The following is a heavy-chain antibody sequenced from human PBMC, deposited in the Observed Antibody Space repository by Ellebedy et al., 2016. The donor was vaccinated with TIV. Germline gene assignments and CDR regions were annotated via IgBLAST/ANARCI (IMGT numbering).Heavy chain of an antibody. CDR2: MDPNSFNT. CDR1: GYTFTSYA. D-gene: IGHD3-22*01. CDR3: ARDYYDSSGYPYDAFDI. J-gene: IGHJ3*02. Sequence: ASVKVSCKASGYTFTSYAMNWVRQAPGQGLEWMGWMDPNSFNTDYAQNFQGRVTMTRNTSITTAYMELSSLRSEDTAVYYCARDYYDSSGYPYDAFDIWGQGTMVTVSS. V-gene: IGHV1-8*02.